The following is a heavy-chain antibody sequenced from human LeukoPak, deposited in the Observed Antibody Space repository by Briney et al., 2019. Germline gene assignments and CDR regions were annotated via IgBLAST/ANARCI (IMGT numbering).Heavy chain of an antibody. J-gene: IGHJ4*02. CDR2: IYHSGST. CDR1: GYSISSGYY. D-gene: IGHD6-19*01. V-gene: IGHV4-38-2*02. Sequence: SETLSLTCAVSGYSISSGYYWGWIRQPPGKGLEWIGSIYHSGSTYYNPSLKSRVTISVDTSKSQFSLKLSSVTAADTAVYYCARDELVDSSGWYGSYWGQGTLVTVSS. CDR3: ARDELVDSSGWYGSY.